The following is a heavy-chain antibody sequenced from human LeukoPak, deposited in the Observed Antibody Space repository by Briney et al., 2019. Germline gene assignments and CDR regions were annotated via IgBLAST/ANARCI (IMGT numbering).Heavy chain of an antibody. CDR2: INSDGSTT. Sequence: GGSLRLSCAASGFSFSSYWMHWVRQAPGKGLVWVARINSDGSTTNYADYVKGRFTISRDNAKNTLYLQMNSLRAEDTAVYYCARRSSGSPPYYFDSWGQGTLVTVSS. V-gene: IGHV3-74*01. CDR1: GFSFSSYW. D-gene: IGHD1-26*01. J-gene: IGHJ4*02. CDR3: ARRSSGSPPYYFDS.